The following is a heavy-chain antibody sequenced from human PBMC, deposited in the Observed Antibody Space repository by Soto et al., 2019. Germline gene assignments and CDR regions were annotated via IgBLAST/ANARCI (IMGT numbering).Heavy chain of an antibody. CDR1: RGTFSSYA. V-gene: IGHV1-69*01. CDR2: IIPIFGTA. J-gene: IGHJ6*02. CDR3: ASGEGYCSSTSCSTNYYYYGMDV. D-gene: IGHD2-2*01. Sequence: QVQLVQSGAEVKKPGSSVKVSCKASRGTFSSYAISWVRQAPGQGLEWVGGIIPIFGTANYAQKFQGRVTRTADESTSTAYMELSSLRCEETAVYYCASGEGYCSSTSCSTNYYYYGMDVWGQGTTVTVSS.